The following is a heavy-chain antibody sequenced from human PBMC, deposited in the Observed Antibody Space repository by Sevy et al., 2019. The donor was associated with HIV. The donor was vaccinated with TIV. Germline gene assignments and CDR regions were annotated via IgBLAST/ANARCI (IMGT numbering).Heavy chain of an antibody. Sequence: ASVKVSCKASGYTFTSYDISWVRQATGQGLEWMGWMNPNSGNTGYAQKFQGRVTMTRNTSISTAYMELSSLRSEDTAVYYCARGYALYNWNDEADYWGQGTLVTVSS. V-gene: IGHV1-8*01. D-gene: IGHD1-20*01. J-gene: IGHJ4*02. CDR2: MNPNSGNT. CDR1: GYTFTSYD. CDR3: ARGYALYNWNDEADY.